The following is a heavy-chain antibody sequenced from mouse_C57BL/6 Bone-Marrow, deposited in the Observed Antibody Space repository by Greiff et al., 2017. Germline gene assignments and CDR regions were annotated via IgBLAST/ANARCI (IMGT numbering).Heavy chain of an antibody. Sequence: VQRVESGPELVKPGASVKISCKASGYTFTDYYINWVKQRPGQGLEWIGRIYPGSGNTKYNEKFKGKATLTVDTSSRTAYMQLSSLTSEDSAVYFCASVNWDGYYFDYWGQGTTLTVSS. D-gene: IGHD4-1*02. CDR3: ASVNWDGYYFDY. J-gene: IGHJ2*01. CDR2: IYPGSGNT. CDR1: GYTFTDYY. V-gene: IGHV1-84*01.